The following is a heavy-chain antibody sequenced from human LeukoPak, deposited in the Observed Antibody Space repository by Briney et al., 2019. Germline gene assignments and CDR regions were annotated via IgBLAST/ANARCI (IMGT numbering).Heavy chain of an antibody. D-gene: IGHD3-10*01. CDR2: INPNSGGT. J-gene: IGHJ5*02. CDR1: GYTFTGYY. Sequence: ASVKVSCKASGYTFTGYYMHWVRQAPGQGLEWMGWINPNSGGTNYAQKFQGRVTMTRDTSISTAYMELRSLRSDDTAVYYCARVRGGRGATFDPWGQGTLVTVSS. CDR3: ARVRGGRGATFDP. V-gene: IGHV1-2*02.